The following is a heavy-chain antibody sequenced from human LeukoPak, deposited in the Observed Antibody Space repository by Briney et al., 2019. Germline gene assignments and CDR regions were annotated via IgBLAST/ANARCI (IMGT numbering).Heavy chain of an antibody. CDR1: GFTFSSYW. CDR2: INHNGNVN. V-gene: IGHV3-7*03. CDR3: ARGGGLDV. D-gene: IGHD3-16*01. J-gene: IGHJ6*02. Sequence: GGSLRLSCAASGFTFSSYWMNWARQAPGKGLEWVASINHNGNVNYYVDSVKGRFTISRDNAKNSLYLQMSNLRAEDTAVYFCARGGGLDVWGQGPTVTVSS.